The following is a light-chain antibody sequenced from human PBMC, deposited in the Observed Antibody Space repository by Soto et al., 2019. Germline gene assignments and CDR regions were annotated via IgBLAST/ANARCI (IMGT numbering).Light chain of an antibody. CDR2: EVS. CDR3: SSYASRNTLFV. J-gene: IGLJ3*02. CDR1: SSDVGGYNY. V-gene: IGLV2-14*01. Sequence: QSVLTQPASVSGSPGQSITISCTGTSSDVGGYNYVSWYQQHPGKAPKLMIYEVSNRPSGVSNRFSGSKSGNTASLTISGLQAEDEGDYYCSSYASRNTLFVFGGGTQLTVL.